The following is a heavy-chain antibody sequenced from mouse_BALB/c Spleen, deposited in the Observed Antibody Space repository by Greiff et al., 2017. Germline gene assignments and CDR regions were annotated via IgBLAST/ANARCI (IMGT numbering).Heavy chain of an antibody. J-gene: IGHJ2*01. CDR1: GYTFTSYW. Sequence: VQLQQSGAELARPGASVKLSCKASGYTFTSYWMQWVKQRPGQGLEWIGAIYPGDGDTRYTQKFKGKATLTADKSSSTAYMQLSSLASEDSAVYDCARGDYFDYWGQGTTLTVSS. CDR3: ARGDYFDY. V-gene: IGHV1-87*01. CDR2: IYPGDGDT.